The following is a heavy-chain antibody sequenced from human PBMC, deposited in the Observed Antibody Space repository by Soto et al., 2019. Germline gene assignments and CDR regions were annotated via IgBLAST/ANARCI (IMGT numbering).Heavy chain of an antibody. J-gene: IGHJ6*02. Sequence: SGPTLVNPTQTLTLTCSFSGFSLYTSGMSVSWIRQPPGKALEWLARIDWDDDKYYSTSLKTRLTISKDTSKNQVVLTMTNMDPVDTATYYCARIRFDYGDYVRGYGMDVWGQGTTVTVSS. CDR1: GFSLYTSGMS. V-gene: IGHV2-70*11. CDR3: ARIRFDYGDYVRGYGMDV. D-gene: IGHD4-17*01. CDR2: IDWDDDK.